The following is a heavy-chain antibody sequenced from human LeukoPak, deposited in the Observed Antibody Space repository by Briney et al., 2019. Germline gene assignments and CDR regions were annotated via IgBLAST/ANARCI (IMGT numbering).Heavy chain of an antibody. CDR2: ISGGPVST. Sequence: GGSPRLSCAASGFTLSNYKMNWVRQAPGKGLEWVSGISGGPVSTSYADSVKGRFTISRDNSKNMLYMKMNSLRVEDTAVYYCAKSGRYCSGSSCYQEASLDYWGQGTLVTVSS. CDR3: AKSGRYCSGSSCYQEASLDY. J-gene: IGHJ4*02. CDR1: GFTLSNYK. V-gene: IGHV3-23*01. D-gene: IGHD2-15*01.